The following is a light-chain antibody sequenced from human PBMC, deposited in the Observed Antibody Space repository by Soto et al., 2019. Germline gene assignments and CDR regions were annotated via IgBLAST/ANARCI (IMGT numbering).Light chain of an antibody. Sequence: SYELTQPPSVSVSPGQTARITCSGDKLGDKYACWYQQKPGQSPVLVIYQDSKRPSGIPERFSGSNSGNTATLTISETQAMDEADYYCQAWDSSTGGVFGGGTKVTVL. CDR1: KLGDKY. CDR2: QDS. CDR3: QAWDSSTGGV. J-gene: IGLJ2*01. V-gene: IGLV3-1*01.